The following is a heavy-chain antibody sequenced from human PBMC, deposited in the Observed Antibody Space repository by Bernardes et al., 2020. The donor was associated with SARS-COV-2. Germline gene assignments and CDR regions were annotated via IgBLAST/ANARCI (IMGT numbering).Heavy chain of an antibody. J-gene: IGHJ4*02. Sequence: SGPTLVKPTQTLTLTCTFSGFSLSTSGAGVGWIRQPPGKALEWLALIYWDDDKRYSPSLKSRLSITKDTSKNQVVLTVTDMDPVDTATYYCAHSTYYYESSGNFDYWGQGTLVTVSS. D-gene: IGHD3-22*01. CDR1: GFSLSTSGAG. CDR2: IYWDDDK. CDR3: AHSTYYYESSGNFDY. V-gene: IGHV2-5*02.